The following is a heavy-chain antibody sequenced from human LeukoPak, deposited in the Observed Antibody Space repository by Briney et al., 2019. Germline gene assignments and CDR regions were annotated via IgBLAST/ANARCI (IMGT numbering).Heavy chain of an antibody. J-gene: IGHJ4*02. CDR3: ARGWGAVAGVYGFDY. CDR2: IYSSGST. D-gene: IGHD6-19*01. V-gene: IGHV3-53*01. CDR1: GITVSSNY. Sequence: GGSLRLSGAASGITVSSNYLSGVRQAPGKGLEWVSIIYSSGSTYYADSVKGRFTISRDSSKNTLYLEMHSLRVDDTAVYFSARGWGAVAGVYGFDYWGQGTLVTASS.